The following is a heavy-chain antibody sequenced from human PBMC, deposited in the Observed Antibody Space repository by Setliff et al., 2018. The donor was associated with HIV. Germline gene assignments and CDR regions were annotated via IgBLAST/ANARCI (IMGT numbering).Heavy chain of an antibody. Sequence: ASVKVSCKSSGGSFNTFGLHWVRQAPGQGLEWVGGIIPVLRVETYARSFQGRVKITADKSTNTAFMELTNLRSDDTAIYYCARERVQCTDGCYHFHDWGQGTRVTVPQ. CDR3: ARERVQCTDGCYHFHD. CDR1: GGSFNTFG. CDR2: IIPVLRVE. V-gene: IGHV1-69*10. J-gene: IGHJ1*01. D-gene: IGHD6-19*01.